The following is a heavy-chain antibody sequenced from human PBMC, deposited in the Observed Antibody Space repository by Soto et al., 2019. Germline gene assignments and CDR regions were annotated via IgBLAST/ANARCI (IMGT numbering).Heavy chain of an antibody. CDR2: IDPSDSYT. D-gene: IGHD6-13*01. CDR1: GYSFTSYW. CDR3: ARQVLEAAGYYYYVIDA. V-gene: IGHV5-10-1*01. Sequence: PGESLKISCKGSGYSFTSYWISWVRQMPGKGLEWMGRIDPSDSYTNYSPSFQGHVTISADKSISTAYLQWSSLKASDTAMYYCARQVLEAAGYYYYVIDARGQAPTVTAS. J-gene: IGHJ6*02.